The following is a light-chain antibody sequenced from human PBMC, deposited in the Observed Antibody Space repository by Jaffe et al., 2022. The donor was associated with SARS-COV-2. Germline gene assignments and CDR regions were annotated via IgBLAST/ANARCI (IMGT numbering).Light chain of an antibody. CDR1: QSVSSTY. Sequence: ELVLTQSPGTLSLSPGERATLSCRASQSVSSTYLAWYQQKPGQAPRLLIYGASSRATGIPDRFSGSGSGTDFTLTISRLEPEDFAVYYCQQFGRSWTFGQGTKVEIK. J-gene: IGKJ1*01. CDR3: QQFGRSWT. V-gene: IGKV3-20*01. CDR2: GAS.